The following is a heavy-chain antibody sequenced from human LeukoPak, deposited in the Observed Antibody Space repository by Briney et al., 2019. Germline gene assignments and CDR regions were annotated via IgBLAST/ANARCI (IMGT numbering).Heavy chain of an antibody. D-gene: IGHD2-15*01. CDR1: GLIFSNKA. V-gene: IGHV3-23*01. Sequence: GGSLRLSCAASGLIFSNKAMSWVRQDPGKGLEWIAAVDSTGVYTWYADSVKGRFIISRDNSVNTLYLRMNSLTAADTAMYYCASGSAGGRPYYFDYWGQGSLVTVSS. CDR3: ASGSAGGRPYYFDY. J-gene: IGHJ4*02. CDR2: VDSTGVYT.